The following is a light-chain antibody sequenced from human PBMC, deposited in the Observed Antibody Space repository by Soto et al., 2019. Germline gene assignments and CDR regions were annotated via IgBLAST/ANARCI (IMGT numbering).Light chain of an antibody. CDR1: SSDVGGYNY. CDR2: DVS. Sequence: QSVLTQPRSVSGSPGQSVTISCTGTSSDVGGYNYVSRYQQHPGKAPKLMIYDVSKRPSGVPDRFSGSKSGNTASLTISGLQAEDEADYYCCSYAGSYTFGVFGGGTKVTVL. V-gene: IGLV2-11*01. CDR3: CSYAGSYTFGV. J-gene: IGLJ3*02.